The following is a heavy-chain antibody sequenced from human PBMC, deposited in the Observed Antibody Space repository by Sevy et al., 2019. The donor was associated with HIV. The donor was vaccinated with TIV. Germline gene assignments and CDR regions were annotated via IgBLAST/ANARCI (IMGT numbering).Heavy chain of an antibody. CDR2: TYYRSKWYN. V-gene: IGHV6-1*01. D-gene: IGHD2-15*01. J-gene: IGHJ3*02. Sequence: KQSQNLSLTCAISGDSVSSNSAAWNWIRQSPSRGLEWLGRTYYRSKWYNDYAVSVKSRITINPDTSKNQFSLQLNSVTPEDTAVYYCAIEEGGYCSGGSCNSGAFDIWGQGTMVTVSS. CDR1: GDSVSSNSAA. CDR3: AIEEGGYCSGGSCNSGAFDI.